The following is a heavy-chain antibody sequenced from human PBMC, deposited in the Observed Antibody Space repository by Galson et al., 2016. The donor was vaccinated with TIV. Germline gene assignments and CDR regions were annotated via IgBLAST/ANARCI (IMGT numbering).Heavy chain of an antibody. J-gene: IGHJ4*02. CDR2: ITSSGEDT. CDR3: AKDGSHGEFDY. CDR1: GLTFSTHA. D-gene: IGHD5-24*01. Sequence: SLRLSCAASGLTFSTHAMTWVRQAPGKGLEWVSGITSSGEDTYYGDSVKGRFTISRDNSKNTVYLQMDSLRAEDTAVYYCAKDGSHGEFDYWGQGTRVTVSS. V-gene: IGHV3-23*01.